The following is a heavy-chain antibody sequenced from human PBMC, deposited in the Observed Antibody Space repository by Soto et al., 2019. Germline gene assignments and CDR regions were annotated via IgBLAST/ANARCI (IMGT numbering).Heavy chain of an antibody. D-gene: IGHD6-13*01. Sequence: QVQLQESGPGLMKPSQTLSLTCTVSGGSISSGGYYWSWIRQHPGKGLEWIGYIYYSGSTYYNPSLKSRVTISVDTSKNQFSLKLSSVTAADTAVYYCARYSSSWYEAFDYWGQGTLVTVSS. CDR3: ARYSSSWYEAFDY. CDR2: IYYSGST. V-gene: IGHV4-31*03. CDR1: GGSISSGGYY. J-gene: IGHJ4*02.